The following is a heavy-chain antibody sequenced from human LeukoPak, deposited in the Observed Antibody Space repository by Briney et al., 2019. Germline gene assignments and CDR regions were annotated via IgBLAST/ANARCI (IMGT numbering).Heavy chain of an antibody. CDR3: ASLLWFGDFDY. V-gene: IGHV1-2*02. J-gene: IGHJ4*02. CDR2: VSPNNGGT. CDR1: GYMFTGFF. D-gene: IGHD3-10*01. Sequence: EASVKVSCKTSGYMFTGFFIHWVRQAPGQGLEWMGSVSPNNGGTSYAQRFQGRVNMTSDTSTRTAYLQLSGLRFDDTAVYYCASLLWFGDFDYWGQGTPVTVCS.